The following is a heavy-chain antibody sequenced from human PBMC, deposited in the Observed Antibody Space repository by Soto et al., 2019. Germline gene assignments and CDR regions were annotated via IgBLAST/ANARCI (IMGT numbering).Heavy chain of an antibody. CDR2: ISGGGGNT. V-gene: IGHV3-23*01. CDR1: QLTFSRYA. Sequence: SLRLSCAASQLTFSRYAMRWVRQAPAKGLVWVSVISGGGGNTYYADSVKGRLTISRDNYKNTLYLKMNSLRTEDTPVYHCAKAEKAQAYFAYWRPGTFVTGAS. CDR3: AKAEKAQAYFAY. J-gene: IGHJ4*02.